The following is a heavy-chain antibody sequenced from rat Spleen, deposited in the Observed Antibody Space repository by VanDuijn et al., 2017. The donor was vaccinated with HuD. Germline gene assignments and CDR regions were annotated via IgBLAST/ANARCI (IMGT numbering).Heavy chain of an antibody. J-gene: IGHJ4*01. CDR3: ARERDNNYYVMDA. D-gene: IGHD1-10*01. CDR1: GYSITSNY. Sequence: EVQLQESGPGLVKPSQSLSLTCSVTGYSITSNYWGWIRKFPGNKMEWIGHISYSGSTSYNPSLKSRISITRDTSKNQFFLQLNSVTTEDTATYYCARERDNNYYVMDAWGQGASVTVSS. V-gene: IGHV3-1*01. CDR2: ISYSGST.